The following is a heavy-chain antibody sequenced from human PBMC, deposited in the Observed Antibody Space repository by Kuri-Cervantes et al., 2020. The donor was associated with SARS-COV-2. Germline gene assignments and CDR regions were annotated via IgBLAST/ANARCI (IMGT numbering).Heavy chain of an antibody. V-gene: IGHV4-39*07. Sequence: GSLRLSCTVSGGSISSSSYYWGWIRQPPGKGLEWIGSIYYSGSTYYNPSLKSRVTISVDTSKNQFSLKLSSVTAADTAVYYCARERGRDCSGGSCYFDYWGQGTLVTVSS. CDR2: IYYSGST. CDR1: GGSISSSSYY. CDR3: ARERGRDCSGGSCYFDY. J-gene: IGHJ4*02. D-gene: IGHD2-15*01.